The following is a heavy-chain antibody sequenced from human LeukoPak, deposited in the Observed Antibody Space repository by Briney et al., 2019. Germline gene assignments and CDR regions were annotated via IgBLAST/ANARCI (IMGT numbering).Heavy chain of an antibody. CDR2: ISSSSSYI. V-gene: IGHV3-21*01. CDR3: ARDGRSCSSTTCYVVAFDY. J-gene: IGHJ4*02. Sequence: PGGSLRLSCAASGFTFSSYSMNWVRQAPGKGLEWVSSISSSSSYIYYADSVKGRFTISRDNAKNSLYLQMNSLRAEDTAVYYCARDGRSCSSTTCYVVAFDYWGQGTLVTVSS. D-gene: IGHD2-2*01. CDR1: GFTFSSYS.